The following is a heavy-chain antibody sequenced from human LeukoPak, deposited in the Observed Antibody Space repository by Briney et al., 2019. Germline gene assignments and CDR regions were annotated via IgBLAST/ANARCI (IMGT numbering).Heavy chain of an antibody. Sequence: GGSLRLSCAASGFTSSNYGMNWVRQAPGKGLEWVSYISSSSSTIYYADSVKGRFTISRDNAKNSLYLQMNSLRAEDTAVYYCAKDGQWLAFYYFDYWGQGTLVTVSS. CDR2: ISSSSSTI. CDR3: AKDGQWLAFYYFDY. CDR1: GFTSSNYG. V-gene: IGHV3-48*04. J-gene: IGHJ4*02. D-gene: IGHD6-19*01.